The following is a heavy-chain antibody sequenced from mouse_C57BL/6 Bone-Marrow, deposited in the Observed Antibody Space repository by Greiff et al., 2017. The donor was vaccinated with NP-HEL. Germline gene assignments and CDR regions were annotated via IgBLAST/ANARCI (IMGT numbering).Heavy chain of an antibody. Sequence: QVTLKECGPGILQPSQTLSLTCSFSGFSLSTFGMGVGWIRQPSGKGLEWLAHIWWDDDKYYTPALKSRLTISKDTSKNQVFLKIANVDTADTATYYCARIALYYDYPFAYWGQGTLVTVSA. J-gene: IGHJ3*01. V-gene: IGHV8-8*01. CDR3: ARIALYYDYPFAY. D-gene: IGHD2-4*01. CDR1: GFSLSTFGMG. CDR2: IWWDDDK.